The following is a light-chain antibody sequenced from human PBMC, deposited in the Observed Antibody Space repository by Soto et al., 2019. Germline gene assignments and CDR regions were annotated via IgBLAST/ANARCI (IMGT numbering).Light chain of an antibody. CDR3: QQYYSTRLT. J-gene: IGKJ4*01. CDR1: QSVLYSSNNKNY. V-gene: IGKV4-1*01. Sequence: DIVMTQSPDSLAVSLGERATINCKSSQSVLYSSNNKNYLAWYQQKPGQPPKLLIYWASTRESGVPDRFSGSGSGTDFTLTISSLQAEDVAVYYCQQYYSTRLTFCGGTKVEIK. CDR2: WAS.